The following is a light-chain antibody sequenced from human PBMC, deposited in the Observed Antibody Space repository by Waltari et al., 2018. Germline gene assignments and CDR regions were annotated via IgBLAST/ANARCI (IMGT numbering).Light chain of an antibody. V-gene: IGLV2-14*01. J-gene: IGLJ2*01. CDR3: SSYTSSSTLVV. Sequence: QSALTQPASVSGSPGQSITISGTGTSSDVGGYNYVSWYQQHPDKAPKLMIYDVSNRPSGVSNRFSGSKSGNTASLTISGLQAEDEADYYCSSYTSSSTLVVFGGGTKLTVL. CDR1: SSDVGGYNY. CDR2: DVS.